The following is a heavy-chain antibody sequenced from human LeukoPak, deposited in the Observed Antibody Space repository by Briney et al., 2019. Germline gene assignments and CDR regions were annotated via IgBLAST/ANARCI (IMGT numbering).Heavy chain of an antibody. J-gene: IGHJ4*02. Sequence: PGGSLRLSCAASGFTFSSYWMHWVRQAPGKGLVWVSRIDTDGSNTAYADSVKGRFTISRDNAKNTLYLQMNSLRAKDTAVYYCTRGGTTLDYWGQGTLVTVSS. D-gene: IGHD1-7*01. CDR1: GFTFSSYW. CDR2: IDTDGSNT. CDR3: TRGGTTLDY. V-gene: IGHV3-74*01.